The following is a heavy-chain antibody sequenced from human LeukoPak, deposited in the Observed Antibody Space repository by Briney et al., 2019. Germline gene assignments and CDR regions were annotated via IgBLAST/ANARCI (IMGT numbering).Heavy chain of an antibody. Sequence: PGGSLRLPCAASGFTFSTYWMHWVRQAPGKGLVWLSRISSDGSSTNYADSVKGRFTISRDNAKNTLYLQMNSLRAEDTAVYYCARGVSGSYGKFDYWGQGTLVTVSS. D-gene: IGHD1-26*01. CDR2: ISSDGSST. CDR3: ARGVSGSYGKFDY. V-gene: IGHV3-74*01. CDR1: GFTFSTYW. J-gene: IGHJ4*02.